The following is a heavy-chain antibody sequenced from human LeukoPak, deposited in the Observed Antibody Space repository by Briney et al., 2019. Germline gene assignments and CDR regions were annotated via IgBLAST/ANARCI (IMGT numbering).Heavy chain of an antibody. CDR3: ARGRQLRFLEWLLDY. CDR2: INHNGST. CDR1: GGSFSGYY. Sequence: PSETLSLTCGVYGGSFSGYYWSWIRQPPGKGLEWIGEINHNGSTNYNPSLKSRVTISVDTSKNQFPLKLSSETAADTAVYYCARGRQLRFLEWLLDYWGQGTLVTVSS. V-gene: IGHV4-34*01. J-gene: IGHJ4*02. D-gene: IGHD3-3*01.